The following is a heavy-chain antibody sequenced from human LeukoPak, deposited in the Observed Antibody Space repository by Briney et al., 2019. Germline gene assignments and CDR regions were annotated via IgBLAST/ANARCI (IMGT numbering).Heavy chain of an antibody. J-gene: IGHJ4*02. CDR1: GFTFSSYA. D-gene: IGHD6-19*01. Sequence: GGSLRLSCAASGFTFSSYAMSWVRQAPGKGLEWVSAISGSGGSTYYADSVKGRFTISRDNSKNTLYLQMNSLRDEDTAVYYCAKLKYSSGWSLGYWGQGTLVTVSS. V-gene: IGHV3-23*01. CDR2: ISGSGGST. CDR3: AKLKYSSGWSLGY.